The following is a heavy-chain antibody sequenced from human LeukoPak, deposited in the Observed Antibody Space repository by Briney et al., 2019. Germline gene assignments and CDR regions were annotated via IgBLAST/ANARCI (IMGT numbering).Heavy chain of an antibody. CDR2: IYYSGTT. Sequence: SEILSLTCTVSGGSISSTTYYWGWIRQPPGKGLEWIGTIYYSGTTYYNPSLKSRVAISVDTSKNQFSLELSSMTAADTAVYYCARGPTLKYFHHWGQGTLVSVSS. J-gene: IGHJ1*01. CDR3: ARGPTLKYFHH. V-gene: IGHV4-39*02. CDR1: GGSISSTTYY.